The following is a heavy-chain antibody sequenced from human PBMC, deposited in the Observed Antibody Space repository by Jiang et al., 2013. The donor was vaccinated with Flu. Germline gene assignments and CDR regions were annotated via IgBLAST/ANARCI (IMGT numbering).Heavy chain of an antibody. Sequence: LLKPSETLSLTCAVYGGSFSGYYWSWIRQPPGKGLEWIGEINHSGSTNYNPSLKSRVTISVDTSKNQFSLKLSSVTAADTAVYYCARGSDYGDGSLQNYWGQGTLVTVSS. CDR2: INHSGST. V-gene: IGHV4-34*01. D-gene: IGHD4-17*01. CDR1: GGSFSGYY. J-gene: IGHJ4*02. CDR3: ARGSDYGDGSLQNY.